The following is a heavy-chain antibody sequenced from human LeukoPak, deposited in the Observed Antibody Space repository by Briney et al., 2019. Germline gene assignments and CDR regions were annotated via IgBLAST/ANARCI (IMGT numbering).Heavy chain of an antibody. Sequence: RSSETLSLTCTVSGGSISTYYWSWIRQPPGKGLEWIGYVYYGGITHYNPSLKSRVTITLDTSKNQFSLKLTSVTAADTAVYYCARAGGDRFDYWGQGTLVTVSS. CDR3: ARAGGDRFDY. D-gene: IGHD4-17*01. CDR1: GGSISTYY. CDR2: VYYGGIT. J-gene: IGHJ4*02. V-gene: IGHV4-59*01.